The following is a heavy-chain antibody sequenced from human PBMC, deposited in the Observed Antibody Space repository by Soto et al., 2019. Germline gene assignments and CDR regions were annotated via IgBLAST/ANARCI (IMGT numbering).Heavy chain of an antibody. CDR1: GFSLSTSGVG. J-gene: IGHJ4*02. V-gene: IGHV2-5*02. CDR2: IYWDDDK. D-gene: IGHD2-15*01. CDR3: AHRRSYCSGGSCYSGFDY. Sequence: QITLKESGPTLVKPTQTLTLTCTFSGFSLSTSGVGVGWIRQPPGKALEWLALIYWDDDKRYSPSLKSRLTITKDTAKNQVVLTMTNMDPVDTATYYCAHRRSYCSGGSCYSGFDYWGQGTLVTVSS.